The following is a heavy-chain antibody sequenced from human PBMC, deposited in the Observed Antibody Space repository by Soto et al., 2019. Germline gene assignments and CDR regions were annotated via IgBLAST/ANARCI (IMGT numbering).Heavy chain of an antibody. V-gene: IGHV3-48*02. J-gene: IGHJ4*02. CDR1: GFTFSSYS. Sequence: GGSLRLSCAASGFTFSSYSMNWVRQAPGKGLEWVSYISSSSSTIYYADSVKGRFTISRDNAKNSLYLQMNSLRDEDTAVYYCARDRYDFWSGFFDYWGQGTLVTVSS. D-gene: IGHD3-3*01. CDR3: ARDRYDFWSGFFDY. CDR2: ISSSSSTI.